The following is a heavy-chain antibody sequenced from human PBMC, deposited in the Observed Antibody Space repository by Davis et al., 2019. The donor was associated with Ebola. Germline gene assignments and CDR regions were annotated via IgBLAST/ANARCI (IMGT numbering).Heavy chain of an antibody. CDR3: ARTVDCDSTRCYVGVFHY. D-gene: IGHD2-2*01. V-gene: IGHV1-3*04. Sequence: AASVKVSCKASGYSFTSYAIHWLRQAPGQGLEWMGWINTGNGDTKYSQQFQGRVTITRDTSASTAYMELSSLRSEDTAVYFCARTVDCDSTRCYVGVFHYWGQGTLVTVSS. CDR2: INTGNGDT. J-gene: IGHJ4*02. CDR1: GYSFTSYA.